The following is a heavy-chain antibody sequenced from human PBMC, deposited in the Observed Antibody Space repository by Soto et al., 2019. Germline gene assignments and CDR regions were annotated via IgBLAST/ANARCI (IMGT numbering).Heavy chain of an antibody. J-gene: IGHJ4*02. CDR2: ISAYNGNT. V-gene: IGHV1-18*04. CDR1: GYTFTSYG. CDR3: ARVTFEDCSSSGGGGLDY. D-gene: IGHD6-6*01. Sequence: QVQLVQSGAEVKKPGASVKVSCKASGYTFTSYGISWVRQAPGQGLEWMGWISAYNGNTNYAQKLQGRVTMTTDTCTSNAYMELRSLRSDDTAVYYCARVTFEDCSSSGGGGLDYWGQGTLVTVSS.